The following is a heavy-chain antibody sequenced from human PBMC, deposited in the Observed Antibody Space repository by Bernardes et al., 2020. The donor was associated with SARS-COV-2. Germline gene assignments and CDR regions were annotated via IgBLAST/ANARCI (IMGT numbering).Heavy chain of an antibody. CDR2: IKEDGSEK. Sequence: SLSLSCAASGFTFSSYWMSWVRQAPGKGLEWVANIKEDGSEKYYVDSMKGRFTISRDNAKNSLYLQMNSLRAEDTAVYHCARGGRSPNYWGQGTLVTVSS. CDR3: ARGGRSPNY. D-gene: IGHD1-26*01. CDR1: GFTFSSYW. J-gene: IGHJ4*02. V-gene: IGHV3-7*01.